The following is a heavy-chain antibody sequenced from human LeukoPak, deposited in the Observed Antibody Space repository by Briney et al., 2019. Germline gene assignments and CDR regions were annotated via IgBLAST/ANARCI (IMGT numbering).Heavy chain of an antibody. D-gene: IGHD3-22*01. V-gene: IGHV1-2*06. CDR1: GYTFTGYY. CDR2: INPNSGGT. Sequence: ASVKVSCKASGYTFTGYYMHWVRQAPGQGLECMGRINPNSGGTNYAQKFQGRVTMTRDTSISTAYMELSRLRSDDTAVYYCAQEGSVVVIKGVIRYFDYWGQGTLVTVSS. J-gene: IGHJ4*02. CDR3: AQEGSVVVIKGVIRYFDY.